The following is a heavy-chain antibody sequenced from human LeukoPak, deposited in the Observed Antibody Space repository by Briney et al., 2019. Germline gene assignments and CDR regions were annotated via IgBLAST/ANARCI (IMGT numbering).Heavy chain of an antibody. D-gene: IGHD2-8*01. Sequence: GGSLRLSCAASGFTFSSYAMNWVRQAPGRGLEWVSGFSGSGGTTYYADSVKCRFTISRDHSKNTLYLQMNSLRAEDTAVYYCANGNRCTSPNCLGYYYFYMDVWGKGTTVTVSS. CDR3: ANGNRCTSPNCLGYYYFYMDV. V-gene: IGHV3-23*01. CDR2: FSGSGGTT. CDR1: GFTFSSYA. J-gene: IGHJ6*03.